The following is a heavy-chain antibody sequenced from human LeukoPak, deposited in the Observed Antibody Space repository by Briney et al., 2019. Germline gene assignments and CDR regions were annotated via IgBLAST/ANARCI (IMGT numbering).Heavy chain of an antibody. D-gene: IGHD3-10*01. V-gene: IGHV3-30*18. CDR3: AKSQSFTLWFGELLY. CDR2: ISYDGSNK. J-gene: IGHJ4*02. Sequence: GSLRLSCAASGFTFSSYGMHWVRQAPGKGLEWVAVISYDGSNKYYADSVKGRFTISRDNSKNTLYLQMNSLRAEDTAVYYCAKSQSFTLWFGELLYWGQGTLVTVSS. CDR1: GFTFSSYG.